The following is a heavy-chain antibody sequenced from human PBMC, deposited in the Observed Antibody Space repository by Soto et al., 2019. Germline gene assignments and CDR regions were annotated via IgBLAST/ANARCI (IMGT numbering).Heavy chain of an antibody. CDR3: ARDLIVARITIFGVVIMYGWFDP. Sequence: QVQLQESGPGLVKPSETLSLTCTVSGGSISSYYWSWIRQPAGKGLEWIGRIYTSGSTNYNPSLKSRVPMSVDTSKNQCCLKLSSVTAADTAVYYCARDLIVARITIFGVVIMYGWFDPWGQGTLVTVSS. CDR2: IYTSGST. CDR1: GGSISSYY. D-gene: IGHD3-3*01. V-gene: IGHV4-4*07. J-gene: IGHJ5*02.